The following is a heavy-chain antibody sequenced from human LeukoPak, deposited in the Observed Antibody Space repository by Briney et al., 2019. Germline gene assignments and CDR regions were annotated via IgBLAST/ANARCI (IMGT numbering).Heavy chain of an antibody. CDR1: GFAFSSYT. CDR3: ARRYRVGALDMGAFDI. D-gene: IGHD1-26*01. CDR2: ISGSGGNT. Sequence: GGSLRLSCAASGFAFSSYTMTWVRQAPGKGLEWVSGISGSGGNTYHADSVKGRFTISRDNSKNTLFLQMNSLRAEDTAVYYCARRYRVGALDMGAFDIWGQGTLVTVSS. V-gene: IGHV3-23*01. J-gene: IGHJ3*02.